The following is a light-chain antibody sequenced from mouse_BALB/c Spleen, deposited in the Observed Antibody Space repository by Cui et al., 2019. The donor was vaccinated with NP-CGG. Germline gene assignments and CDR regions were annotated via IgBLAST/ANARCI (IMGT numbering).Light chain of an antibody. CDR3: VLWYSNHWV. V-gene: IGLV1*01. CDR2: GTN. J-gene: IGLJ1*01. CDR1: AGAVTTSNY. Sequence: VLSQDSALTTSPGETVTLTCRSSAGAVTTSNYANWVQEKPDHLFTGLIGGTNNRVPGVPARFSGSLIGDKAALTITGAQTEDEAIYFCVLWYSNHWVFGGGTKLTVL.